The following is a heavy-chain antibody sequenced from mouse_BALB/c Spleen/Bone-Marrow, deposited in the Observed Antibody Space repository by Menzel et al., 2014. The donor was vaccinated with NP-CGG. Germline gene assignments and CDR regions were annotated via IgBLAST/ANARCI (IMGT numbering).Heavy chain of an antibody. D-gene: IGHD1-1*01. CDR2: INPINGGT. J-gene: IGHJ1*01. V-gene: IGHV1S81*02. Sequence: QVQLKQSGAELVKPGASVKLSCKASGYTFTSYYMYWVRQRPGQGLEWIGEINPINGGTKISEKFKSRATLTVDKSSSTAFMQLSTLPSEDSAVYYCTRSNYGYWYFDVWGAGTTVTVSS. CDR3: TRSNYGYWYFDV. CDR1: GYTFTSYY.